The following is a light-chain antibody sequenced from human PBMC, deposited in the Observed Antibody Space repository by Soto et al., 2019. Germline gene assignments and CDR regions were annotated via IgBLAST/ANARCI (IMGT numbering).Light chain of an antibody. CDR2: AAS. J-gene: IGKJ2*01. CDR3: QQYGSSSYT. Sequence: EIVLTQSPGTRSLSPWERATLSCRASQSISSSYLAWYQQKPGQAPRLLIYAASSRATGIPDRFSGSGSGTDFTLTISRLEPEDFAVYYCQQYGSSSYTFGQGTQLEIK. V-gene: IGKV3-20*01. CDR1: QSISSSY.